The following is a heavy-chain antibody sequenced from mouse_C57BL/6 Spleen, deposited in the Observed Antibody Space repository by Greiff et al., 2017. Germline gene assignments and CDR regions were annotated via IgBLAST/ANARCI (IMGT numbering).Heavy chain of an antibody. V-gene: IGHV1-55*01. D-gene: IGHD2-2*01. CDR2: IYPGSGST. CDR1: GYTFTSYW. Sequence: VQLQQSGAELVKPGASVKMSCKASGYTFTSYWITWVKQRPGQGLEWIGDIYPGSGSTNYNEKFKSKATLTVDTSSSTAYMQLSSLTSEDSAVYYCAREGYDEDYAMDYWGQGTSVTVSS. CDR3: AREGYDEDYAMDY. J-gene: IGHJ4*01.